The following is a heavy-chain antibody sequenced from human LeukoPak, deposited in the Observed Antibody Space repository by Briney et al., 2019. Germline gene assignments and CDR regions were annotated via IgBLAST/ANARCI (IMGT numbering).Heavy chain of an antibody. V-gene: IGHV3-30*18. Sequence: GRSLRLSCAASGFTFSSYGMHWVRQAPGKGLEWVAVISYDGSNKYYADSVKGRFTIFRDNSKNTLYLQMNSLRAEDTAVYYCAKDGAWFGELYKRYYGMEVWGKGTTVTVSS. CDR2: ISYDGSNK. CDR1: GFTFSSYG. D-gene: IGHD3-10*01. J-gene: IGHJ6*04. CDR3: AKDGAWFGELYKRYYGMEV.